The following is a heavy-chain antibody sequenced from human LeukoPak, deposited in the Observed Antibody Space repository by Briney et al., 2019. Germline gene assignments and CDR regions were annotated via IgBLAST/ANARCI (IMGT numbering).Heavy chain of an antibody. V-gene: IGHV3-9*01. Sequence: PGGSLRLSCAASGFTFDDYAMHWVRQAPGKGLEWVSGISWNSGSIGYADSVKGRFTISRDNAKNSLYLQMNSLRAEDTALYYCAKAYCSSTSCYLGPTFDYWGQGTLVTVSS. J-gene: IGHJ4*02. D-gene: IGHD2-2*01. CDR1: GFTFDDYA. CDR2: ISWNSGSI. CDR3: AKAYCSSTSCYLGPTFDY.